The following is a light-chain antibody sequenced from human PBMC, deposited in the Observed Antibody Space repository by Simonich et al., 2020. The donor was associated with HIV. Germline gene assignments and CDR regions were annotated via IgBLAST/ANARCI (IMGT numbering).Light chain of an antibody. J-gene: IGKJ1*01. CDR1: QSVSSN. V-gene: IGKV3-15*01. Sequence: EIVMMQSPATLSVSPGERATLSCRASQSVSSNLAWYHQKPGQAPRLLIYGASTRATVVPARFSGSGSGTEFTLTISSLQSEDFAVYYCQQYNNWPPWTFGQGTKVEIK. CDR3: QQYNNWPPWT. CDR2: GAS.